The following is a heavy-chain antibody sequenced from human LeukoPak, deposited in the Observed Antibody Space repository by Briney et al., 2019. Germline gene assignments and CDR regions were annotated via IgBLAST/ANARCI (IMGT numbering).Heavy chain of an antibody. J-gene: IGHJ4*02. D-gene: IGHD4-17*01. V-gene: IGHV4-34*01. CDR2: INHSGST. Sequence: SETLSLTCAVYGGSFSGYYWSWIRQPPGKGLEWIGEINHSGSTNYNPSLKSRVTISVDTSKNQFSLKLSSVTAADTAVYYCARGGYGDYIYWGQRTLVTVSS. CDR3: ARGGYGDYIY. CDR1: GGSFSGYY.